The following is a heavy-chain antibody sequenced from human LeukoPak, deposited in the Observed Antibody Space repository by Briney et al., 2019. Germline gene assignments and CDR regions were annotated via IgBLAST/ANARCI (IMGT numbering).Heavy chain of an antibody. CDR2: IYYSGST. CDR3: ARQGVVITHAFDI. J-gene: IGHJ3*02. CDR1: GGSFSGYY. D-gene: IGHD3-22*01. Sequence: SETLSLTCAVYGGSFSGYYWGWIRQPPGKGLEWIGSIYYSGSTYYNPSLKSRVTISVDTSKNQFSLKLSSVTAADTAVYYCARQGVVITHAFDIWGQGTMVTVSS. V-gene: IGHV4-39*01.